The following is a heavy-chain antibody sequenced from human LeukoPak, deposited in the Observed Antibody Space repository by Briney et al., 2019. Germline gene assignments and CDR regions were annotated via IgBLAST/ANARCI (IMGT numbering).Heavy chain of an antibody. V-gene: IGHV4-4*09. CDR1: GGSISRYY. CDR2: IYTSGST. CDR3: ARRRGDYDLWNNWFDP. J-gene: IGHJ5*02. D-gene: IGHD3-3*01. Sequence: SETLSLTCTVSGGSISRYYWSWIRQPPGKGLEWIGYIYTSGSTNYNPSLKSRVTISVDTSKNQFSLKLSSVTAADTAVYYCARRRGDYDLWNNWFDPWGQGTLVTVSS.